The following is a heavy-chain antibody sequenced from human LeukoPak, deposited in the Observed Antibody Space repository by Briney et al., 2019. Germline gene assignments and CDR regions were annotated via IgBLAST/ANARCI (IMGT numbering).Heavy chain of an antibody. J-gene: IGHJ4*02. CDR3: ARADYDSSVGY. CDR2: IYYSGST. D-gene: IGHD3-22*01. V-gene: IGHV4-59*01. Sequence: PSETLSLTCTVSGGSISSYYWSWIRQPPGKGLEWIGYIYYSGSTNYNPSLKSRVSISVDTSKNQFSLKLRSVTAADTAVYYCARADYDSSVGYWGQGTLVTVSS. CDR1: GGSISSYY.